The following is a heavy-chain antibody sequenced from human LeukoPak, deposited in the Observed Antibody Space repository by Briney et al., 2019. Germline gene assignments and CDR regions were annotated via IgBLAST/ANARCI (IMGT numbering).Heavy chain of an antibody. CDR1: GGTFSSYA. D-gene: IGHD1-1*01. Sequence: SVKVSCKASGGTFSSYAISWVRQAPGQGLEWMGGIIPIFGTANYAQKFQGRVTITADESTSTAYMELSSLRSEDTAVYYCARDSGWNDDYDAFDIWGQGTMVTVSS. V-gene: IGHV1-69*13. J-gene: IGHJ3*02. CDR3: ARDSGWNDDYDAFDI. CDR2: IIPIFGTA.